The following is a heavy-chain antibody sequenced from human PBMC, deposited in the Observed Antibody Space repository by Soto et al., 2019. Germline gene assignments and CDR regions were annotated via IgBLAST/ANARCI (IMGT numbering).Heavy chain of an antibody. CDR3: ARDNRLVATTVEY. V-gene: IGHV1-18*01. Sequence: QVQLVQSGVEVKKPGASVKVSCKASGYTFTNYGISWVRHAPGQGLEWMGWISGYSSKTNYAQKLKGRVTITTDTSTSTAYMKLRSLTSDDSAVYYCARDNRLVATTVEYWGQGTLVTVSS. CDR1: GYTFTNYG. CDR2: ISGYSSKT. D-gene: IGHD5-12*01. J-gene: IGHJ4*02.